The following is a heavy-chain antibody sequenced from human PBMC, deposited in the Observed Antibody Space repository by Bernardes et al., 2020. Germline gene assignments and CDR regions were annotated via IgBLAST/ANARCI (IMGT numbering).Heavy chain of an antibody. CDR2: ISGSGGST. D-gene: IGHD2-15*01. Sequence: GGSLRLSCAASGFTFSSYAMSWVRQAPGKGLEWVSAISGSGGSTYYADSVKGRFTISRDNSKNTLYLQMNSLRAEDTAVYYCAKDPVYCSGGSCYSGTYFDYWGQGTLVTVSS. CDR1: GFTFSSYA. CDR3: AKDPVYCSGGSCYSGTYFDY. V-gene: IGHV3-23*01. J-gene: IGHJ4*02.